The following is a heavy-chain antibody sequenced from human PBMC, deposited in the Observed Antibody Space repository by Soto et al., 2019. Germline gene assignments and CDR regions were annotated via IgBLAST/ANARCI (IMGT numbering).Heavy chain of an antibody. J-gene: IGHJ4*02. CDR1: GFTFSSYA. CDR2: ISGSGGST. D-gene: IGHD3-22*01. CDR3: AILVVGRYYYGSSGFFDY. V-gene: IGHV3-23*01. Sequence: EVQLLESGGGLVQPGGSLRLSCAASGFTFSSYAMSWVRQAPGKGLEWVSAISGSGGSTYYADSVKGRFPISRDNSKNPLYLHMNSLRAEDTAVYYCAILVVGRYYYGSSGFFDYWGQGTLVTVSS.